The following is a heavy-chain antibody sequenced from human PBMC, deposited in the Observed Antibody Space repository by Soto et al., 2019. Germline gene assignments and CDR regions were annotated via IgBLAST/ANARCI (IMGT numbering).Heavy chain of an antibody. Sequence: SETLSLTCTVSGGSVSSGSYYWSWIRQPPGKGLEWIGYIYYSGSTNYNPSLKSRVTISVDTSKNQFSLKLSSVTAADTAVYYCARGTGYYGSGSYYLPLYYYYGMDVWGQGTTVTVSS. V-gene: IGHV4-61*01. CDR2: IYYSGST. D-gene: IGHD3-10*01. CDR3: ARGTGYYGSGSYYLPLYYYYGMDV. CDR1: GGSVSSGSYY. J-gene: IGHJ6*02.